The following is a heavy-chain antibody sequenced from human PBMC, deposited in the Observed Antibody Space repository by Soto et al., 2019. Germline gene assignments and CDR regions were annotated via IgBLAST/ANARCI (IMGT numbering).Heavy chain of an antibody. V-gene: IGHV3-30*18. CDR3: ANFDCSGGSCPAAY. J-gene: IGHJ4*02. D-gene: IGHD2-15*01. CDR2: ISYDGSNK. Sequence: PGGSLRLSCAASGFTISSYGMHWVRQAPGKGLEWVAVISYDGSNKYYADSVKGRFTISRDNSKNTLYLQMNSLRAEDTAVYYCANFDCSGGSCPAAYWGQGTLVTVSS. CDR1: GFTISSYG.